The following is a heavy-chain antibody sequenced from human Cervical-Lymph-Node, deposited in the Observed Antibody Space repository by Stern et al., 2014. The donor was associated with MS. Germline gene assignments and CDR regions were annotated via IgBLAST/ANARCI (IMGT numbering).Heavy chain of an antibody. CDR2: IYPGYSDT. CDR3: ARSREQLVPSWFDP. Sequence: EVQLLESGAEVKKSGESLRISCQGSGYNFPTYWIGWLRQMPGKGLELIGIIYPGYSDTRYSPSFEGQVTISADKAISTAYLQWNSLKASDTAMYYCARSREQLVPSWFDPWGQGTLVTVSS. V-gene: IGHV5-51*01. CDR1: GYNFPTYW. J-gene: IGHJ5*02. D-gene: IGHD1/OR15-1a*01.